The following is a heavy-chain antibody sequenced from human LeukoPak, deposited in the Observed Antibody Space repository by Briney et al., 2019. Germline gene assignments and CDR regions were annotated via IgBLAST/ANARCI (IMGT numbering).Heavy chain of an antibody. CDR3: VKDRYSSGWPRSAFDI. CDR2: ISGNGGST. V-gene: IGHV3-64D*09. CDR1: GFTFSGYA. Sequence: GGSLRLSCSASGFTFSGYAMHWVGQAPGKGLEYVSAISGNGGSTYYADSVKGRFSISRDKSTNTLYLQMSSLRVEDTAVYYCVKDRYSSGWPRSAFDIWGQGTMVTVSS. J-gene: IGHJ3*02. D-gene: IGHD6-19*01.